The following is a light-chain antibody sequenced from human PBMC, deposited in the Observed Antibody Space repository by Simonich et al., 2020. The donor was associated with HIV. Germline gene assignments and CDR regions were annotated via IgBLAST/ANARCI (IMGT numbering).Light chain of an antibody. CDR1: QSVSSY. J-gene: IGKJ5*01. Sequence: EIVLTQSPANLSLSPGEKPTLPCRASQSVSSYLAWYQQKPGQAPRRLIYDASNRATGIPARFSGSGSGTDFTLTISSLEPEDFAVYYCQQRSNWPITFGQGTRLEIK. V-gene: IGKV3-11*01. CDR3: QQRSNWPIT. CDR2: DAS.